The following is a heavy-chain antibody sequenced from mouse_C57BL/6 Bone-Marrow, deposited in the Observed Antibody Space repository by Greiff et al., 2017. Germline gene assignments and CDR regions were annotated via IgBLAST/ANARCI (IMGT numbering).Heavy chain of an antibody. J-gene: IGHJ4*01. CDR1: GYTFTSYW. CDR3: ARGYSSGYVDYAMDY. V-gene: IGHV1-53*01. Sequence: QVQLQQPGTELVKPGASVKLSCKASGYTFTSYWMHWVKQRPGQGLEWIGNINPSNGGTNYNEKFKSKATLTVDKSSSTAYMQLSSLTSEYSAVYYCARGYSSGYVDYAMDYWGQGTSVTVSS. CDR2: INPSNGGT. D-gene: IGHD3-2*02.